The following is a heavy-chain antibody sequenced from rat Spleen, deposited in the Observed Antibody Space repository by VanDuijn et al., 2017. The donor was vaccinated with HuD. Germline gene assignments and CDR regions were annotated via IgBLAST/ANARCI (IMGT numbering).Heavy chain of an antibody. CDR1: GFTFSSYW. CDR2: INTDGGST. Sequence: EVQLVETGGGLVQPGRSLKLSCVASGFTFSSYWMYWIRQAPGKGLEWVSSINTDGGSTYYSDFVKGRFTISRDNAENTVYLQMNSLRSEDTATYYCANDRVWVYPGWYFDFWGPGTMVTVSS. CDR3: ANDRVWVYPGWYFDF. V-gene: IGHV5-58*01. D-gene: IGHD1-9*01. J-gene: IGHJ1*01.